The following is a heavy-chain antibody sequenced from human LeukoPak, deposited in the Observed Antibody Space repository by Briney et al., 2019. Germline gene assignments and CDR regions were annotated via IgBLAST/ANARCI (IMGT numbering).Heavy chain of an antibody. V-gene: IGHV4-59*12. J-gene: IGHJ4*02. CDR3: ARGRGSIAVADY. D-gene: IGHD6-19*01. CDR1: GGSISTYY. Sequence: PSETLSLTCTVSGGSISTYYWSWIRQPPGKGLEWIGYIYYSGSTSYNPSLKSRVTISVDTSKNQFSLKLSSVTAADTAVYYCARGRGSIAVADYWGQGTLVTVSS. CDR2: IYYSGST.